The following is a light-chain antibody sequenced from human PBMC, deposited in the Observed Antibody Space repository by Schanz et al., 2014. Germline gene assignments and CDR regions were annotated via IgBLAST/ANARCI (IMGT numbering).Light chain of an antibody. CDR2: EAS. CDR1: QSVTSTY. CDR3: QQYNNWPF. J-gene: IGKJ4*01. V-gene: IGKV3D-20*02. Sequence: EIVLTQSPGTLSLSPGERATLSCRASQSVTSTYLAWYQQKPGQAPRLLIYEASIRATGVPDRFSGSGSGTDFTLTISSLQSEDFAVYYCQQYNNWPFFGGGTKVEIK.